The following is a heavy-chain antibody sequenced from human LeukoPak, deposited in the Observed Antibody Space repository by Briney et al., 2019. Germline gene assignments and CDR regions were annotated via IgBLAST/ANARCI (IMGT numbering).Heavy chain of an antibody. CDR1: GYSISSSNW. V-gene: IGHV4-28*03. Sequence: SETLSLTCAVSGYSISSSNWWGWIRQPPGKGLEWIGYIYYSGSTYYNPSLKSRLTISADTSKNQFSLKLSSVTAADTAVYYCARGNTGIVVADDAFDIWGPGTMVTVSS. CDR2: IYYSGST. CDR3: ARGNTGIVVADDAFDI. D-gene: IGHD2-2*01. J-gene: IGHJ3*02.